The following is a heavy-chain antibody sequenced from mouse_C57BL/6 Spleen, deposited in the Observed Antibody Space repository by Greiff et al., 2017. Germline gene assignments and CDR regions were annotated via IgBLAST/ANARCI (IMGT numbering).Heavy chain of an antibody. CDR3: ARGLGTPYYFDY. J-gene: IGHJ2*01. D-gene: IGHD4-1*01. V-gene: IGHV1-55*01. CDR2: IYPGSGST. Sequence: QVQLQQPGAELVKPGASVKMSCKASGYTFTSYWITWVKQRPGQGLEWIGDIYPGSGSTNYNEKFKSKATLTVDTSSSTGYMQLSSLTSEDSAVXYGARGLGTPYYFDYWGQGTTLTVSS. CDR1: GYTFTSYW.